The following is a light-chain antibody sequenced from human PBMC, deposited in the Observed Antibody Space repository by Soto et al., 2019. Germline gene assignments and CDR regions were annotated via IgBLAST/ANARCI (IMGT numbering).Light chain of an antibody. CDR2: EVS. CDR3: RSYNSSSNWV. CDR1: SSDVGGYNY. V-gene: IGLV2-14*01. J-gene: IGLJ3*02. Sequence: QSALTQPASVSGSPGQSITISCTGTSSDVGGYNYVSWYQQHPGKAPKLMIYEVSNRPSGVSNRFSGSKSGNTASLTISGLQAEDEADYYCRSYNSSSNWVFGGGTKLTVL.